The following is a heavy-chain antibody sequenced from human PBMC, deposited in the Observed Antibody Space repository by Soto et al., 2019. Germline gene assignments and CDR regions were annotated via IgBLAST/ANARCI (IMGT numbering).Heavy chain of an antibody. D-gene: IGHD3-3*01. J-gene: IGHJ4*02. CDR2: IYHSGST. Sequence: PSETLSLTCAVSGGSISSGGYSWSWIRQPPGKGLEWIGYIYHSGSTYYNPSLKSRVTISVDRSKNQFSLKLSSVTAADTAVYYCASSPYYDFWSGYYLPTDYWGQGTLVPSPQ. CDR3: ASSPYYDFWSGYYLPTDY. CDR1: GGSISSGGYS. V-gene: IGHV4-30-2*01.